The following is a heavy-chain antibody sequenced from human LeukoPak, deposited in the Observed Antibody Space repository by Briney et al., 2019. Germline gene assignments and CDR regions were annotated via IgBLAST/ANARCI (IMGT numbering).Heavy chain of an antibody. J-gene: IGHJ3*01. Sequence: PSETLSLTCAVSGYSISSGYYWGWIRQPPGKGLEWIGTIHHSGGTYYNPSLKSRVTISVDTSKNQFSLELSSVTAADTAVYFCARAVPATIDAFDLWGQGTMVTVSS. V-gene: IGHV4-38-2*01. CDR2: IHHSGGT. CDR3: ARAVPATIDAFDL. D-gene: IGHD2-2*02. CDR1: GYSISSGYY.